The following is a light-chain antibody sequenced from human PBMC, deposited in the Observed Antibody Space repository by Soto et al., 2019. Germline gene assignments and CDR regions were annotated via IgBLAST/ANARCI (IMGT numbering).Light chain of an antibody. V-gene: IGKV1-39*01. CDR2: GAS. CDR1: QSVSNH. J-gene: IGKJ2*01. CDR3: QQSHVANT. Sequence: DIQMTQSPSSLSASVGDRVTITCRASQSVSNHLNWYQQKVEEAPKVLIYGASSLPAGVPSRFSGSGSGTDFTLTISSLQPDDFATYYCQQSHVANTFGQGTKLEI.